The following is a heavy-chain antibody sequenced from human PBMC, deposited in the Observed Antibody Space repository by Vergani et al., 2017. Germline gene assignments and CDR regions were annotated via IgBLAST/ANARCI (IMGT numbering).Heavy chain of an antibody. CDR2: IYYSGST. V-gene: IGHV4-31*11. Sequence: QVQLQESGPGLVKPSQTLALICAVSGGSISSGCYYWSWIRQHPGKGLEWIGYIYYSGSTYHNPSLKSRVTISVDTSKNQFSLKLSSVTAADTAVYYCARAPIGSXIFGVVIIRFAFDIWGQGTMVTVSS. J-gene: IGHJ3*02. CDR1: GGSISSGCYY. D-gene: IGHD3-3*01. CDR3: ARAPIGSXIFGVVIIRFAFDI.